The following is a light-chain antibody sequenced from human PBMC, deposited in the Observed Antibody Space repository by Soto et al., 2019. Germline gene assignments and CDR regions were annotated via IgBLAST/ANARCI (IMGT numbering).Light chain of an antibody. Sequence: QSALTQPASVSGSPGQSITISCTGTSSDVGGYNYVSWYQQHPDKAPKLMIYKVSNRPSGVSNRFSGSKSGHTASLTISGLQSEDEADYFCTSYTSYSTLDVFGTGTKLTVL. CDR2: KVS. CDR1: SSDVGGYNY. CDR3: TSYTSYSTLDV. V-gene: IGLV2-14*01. J-gene: IGLJ1*01.